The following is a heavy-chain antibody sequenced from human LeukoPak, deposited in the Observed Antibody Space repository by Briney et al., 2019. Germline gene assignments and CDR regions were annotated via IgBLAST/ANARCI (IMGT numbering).Heavy chain of an antibody. Sequence: GGSLRLSCAASGFTFSSYGMHWVRQAPGKGLEWVAVIWYDGSNKYYADSVKGRFTISRDNSKNTLYLQMNSLRAEDTAVYYCARKRAGPYYYGMDVWGQGTTVTVSS. CDR3: ARKRAGPYYYGMDV. CDR1: GFTFSSYG. CDR2: IWYDGSNK. J-gene: IGHJ6*02. V-gene: IGHV3-33*01.